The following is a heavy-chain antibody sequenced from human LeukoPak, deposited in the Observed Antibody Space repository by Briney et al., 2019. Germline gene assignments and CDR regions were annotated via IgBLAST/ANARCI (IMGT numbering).Heavy chain of an antibody. J-gene: IGHJ5*02. CDR2: ISAYNGNT. Sequence: ASVKVSCKASGYTFTSYGISWVRQAPGQGLEWMGWISAYNGNTNYAQKLQGRVTMTTHTSTSTAYMELRSLRSDDTAVYYWARDRYCSITKCYNWFDPWGQGTLVTVSS. V-gene: IGHV1-18*01. D-gene: IGHD2-2*01. CDR3: ARDRYCSITKCYNWFDP. CDR1: GYTFTSYG.